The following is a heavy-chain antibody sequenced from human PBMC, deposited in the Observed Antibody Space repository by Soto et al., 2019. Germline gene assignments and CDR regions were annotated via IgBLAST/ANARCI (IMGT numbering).Heavy chain of an antibody. Sequence: SETLSLTCTVSGDSVNSNNVYWGWVRQPPGRRLEWIGYIYYSGSTNYNPSLKSRVTISVDTSKNQFSLKLSSVTAADTAVYYCARHRTTIFGETINWFDPWGQGTLVTVSS. CDR3: ARHRTTIFGETINWFDP. D-gene: IGHD3-3*01. CDR2: IYYSGST. CDR1: GDSVNSNNVY. V-gene: IGHV4-61*05. J-gene: IGHJ5*02.